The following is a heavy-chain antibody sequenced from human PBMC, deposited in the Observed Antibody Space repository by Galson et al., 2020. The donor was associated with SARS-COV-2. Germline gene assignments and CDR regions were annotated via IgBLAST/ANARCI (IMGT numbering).Heavy chain of an antibody. CDR2: IIPIFGTA. J-gene: IGHJ4*02. CDR1: GGTFSSYA. CDR3: ARGLVSILRGVIKNPFDY. V-gene: IGHV1-69*13. D-gene: IGHD3-10*01. Sequence: SVKVSCKASGGTFSSYAISWVRQAPGQGLEWMGGIIPIFGTANYAQKFQGRVTITADESTSTAYMELSSLRSEDTAVYYCARGLVSILRGVIKNPFDYWGQGTLVTVSS.